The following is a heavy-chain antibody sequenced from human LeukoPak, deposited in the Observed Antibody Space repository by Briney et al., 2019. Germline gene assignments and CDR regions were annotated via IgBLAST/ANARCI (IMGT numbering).Heavy chain of an antibody. CDR2: IIPIFGTA. J-gene: IGHJ4*02. Sequence: SVKVSCKASGGTFSSYAISWVRQAPGQGLEWMGGIIPIFGTANYAQKFQGRVTITADESTSTAYMELSSLRSEDTAVYYCAREWGAVSGSYYEDYWGQGTLVTVSS. CDR1: GGTFSSYA. D-gene: IGHD3-10*01. V-gene: IGHV1-69*01. CDR3: AREWGAVSGSYYEDY.